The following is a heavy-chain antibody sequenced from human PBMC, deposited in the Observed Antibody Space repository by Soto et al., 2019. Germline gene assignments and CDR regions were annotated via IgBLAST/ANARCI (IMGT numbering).Heavy chain of an antibody. CDR1: GFPFSAYN. J-gene: IGHJ4*02. CDR3: SRSPEVGVRGAY. CDR2: ITVGSSHI. D-gene: IGHD3-16*01. Sequence: EVQLVESGGGLVKPEGSLRLSCTGSGFPFSAYNINWVRQAPGKGLEWVSSITVGSSHIYQPNSMKGRFTISRDDAKNSVYLQIDSLRDEDTALYYCSRSPEVGVRGAYWGQGTLVTVSS. V-gene: IGHV3-21*01.